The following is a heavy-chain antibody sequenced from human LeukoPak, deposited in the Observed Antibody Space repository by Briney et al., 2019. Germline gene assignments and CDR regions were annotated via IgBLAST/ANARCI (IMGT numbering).Heavy chain of an antibody. V-gene: IGHV5-51*01. CDR2: IHPGDSDT. CDR3: GRHQHSGSYGAFDI. J-gene: IGHJ3*02. D-gene: IGHD1-26*01. CDR1: GYTFTAYW. Sequence: GQSLKISCKGSGYTFTAYWIGWVRQMPGKGLEWVVIIHPGDSDTRYSPSFQGQVTISADKSITTAYLQWSSLKASDTAMYYCGRHQHSGSYGAFDIWGQGTMVTVSS.